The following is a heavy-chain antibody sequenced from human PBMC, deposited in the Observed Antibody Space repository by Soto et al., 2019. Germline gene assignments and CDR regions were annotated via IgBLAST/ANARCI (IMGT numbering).Heavy chain of an antibody. V-gene: IGHV1-69*13. CDR3: ARDPKGGQWLVRGAFDI. D-gene: IGHD6-19*01. Sequence: ASVKVSCKASGGTFSSYAISWVRQAPGQGLEWMGGIIPIFGTANYAQKFQGRVTITADESTSTAYMELSSLRSEDTAVYYCARDPKGGQWLVRGAFDIWGQGTMVTVSS. J-gene: IGHJ3*02. CDR1: GGTFSSYA. CDR2: IIPIFGTA.